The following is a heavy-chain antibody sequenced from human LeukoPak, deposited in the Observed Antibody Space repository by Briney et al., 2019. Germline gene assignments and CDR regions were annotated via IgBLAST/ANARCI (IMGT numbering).Heavy chain of an antibody. CDR1: GFTFSRYG. J-gene: IGHJ4*02. D-gene: IGHD5-18*01. V-gene: IGHV3-48*01. CDR2: LSNTNMI. CDR3: ARRGDTPMIGDY. Sequence: PGGSLRLSCAASGFTFSRYGMNWARQAPGKGLEWLSYLSNTNMIHYAESVKGRFTISRDNAKNSLYLQMDGLRAEDTAVYYCARRGDTPMIGDYWGQGTLVTVSS.